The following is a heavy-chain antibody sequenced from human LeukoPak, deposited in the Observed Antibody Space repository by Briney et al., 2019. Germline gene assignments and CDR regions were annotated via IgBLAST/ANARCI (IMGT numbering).Heavy chain of an antibody. D-gene: IGHD5-24*01. CDR1: GGSISSYY. Sequence: SETLSLTCTVSGGSISSYYWSWIRQPAGKGLEWIGRIYTSGSTNYNPSLKSRVTMSVDTSKNQFSLKLSSVTAAGTAVYYCARERARDGYNIFDYWGQGTLVTVSS. CDR2: IYTSGST. V-gene: IGHV4-4*07. J-gene: IGHJ4*02. CDR3: ARERARDGYNIFDY.